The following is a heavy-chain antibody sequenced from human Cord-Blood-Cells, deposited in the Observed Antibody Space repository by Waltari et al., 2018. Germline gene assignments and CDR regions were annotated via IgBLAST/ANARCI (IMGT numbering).Heavy chain of an antibody. V-gene: IGHV3-23*01. D-gene: IGHD6-13*01. CDR3: AKSKAAAGTPFDY. CDR2: ISWSGGST. CDR1: GFTFSSYA. Sequence: EVQLLESGGGLVQPGGSLRLSCAASGFTFSSYAMSWVRQAPGKGLGGVSAISWSGGSTYYADSVKGRFNISRDHSKNTLYLQMNSLRAEDTAVYYCAKSKAAAGTPFDYWGQGTLVTVSS. J-gene: IGHJ4*02.